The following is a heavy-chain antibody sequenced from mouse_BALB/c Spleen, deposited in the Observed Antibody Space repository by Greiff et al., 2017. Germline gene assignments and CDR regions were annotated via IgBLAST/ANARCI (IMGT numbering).Heavy chain of an antibody. J-gene: IGHJ4*01. Sequence: VKLQESGPGLVAPSQSLSITCTVSGFSLTGYGVNWVRQPPGKGLEWLGMIWGDGSTDYNSALKSRLSISKDNSKSQVFLKMNSLQTDDTARYYCVRDHYYDPYYAMDYWGQGTSVTVSS. V-gene: IGHV2-6-7*01. CDR1: GFSLTGYG. D-gene: IGHD2-4*01. CDR3: VRDHYYDPYYAMDY. CDR2: IWGDGST.